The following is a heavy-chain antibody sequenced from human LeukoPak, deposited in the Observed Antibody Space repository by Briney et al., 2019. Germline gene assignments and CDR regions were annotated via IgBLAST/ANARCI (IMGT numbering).Heavy chain of an antibody. Sequence: GGSLRLSCAASGFTFDDYTVHWVRQAPGKGLEWVSLISWDGSRIYYGDSVKGRFTISRDNSKNSLYLQMNSVRTEDTALYYCARDGYCSSARCFGEDYFYYMDVWGKGTTVTVSS. V-gene: IGHV3-43*01. D-gene: IGHD2-2*01. CDR1: GFTFDDYT. J-gene: IGHJ6*03. CDR2: ISWDGSRI. CDR3: ARDGYCSSARCFGEDYFYYMDV.